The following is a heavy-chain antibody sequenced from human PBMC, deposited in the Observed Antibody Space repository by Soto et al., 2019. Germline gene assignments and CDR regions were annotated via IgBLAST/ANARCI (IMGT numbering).Heavy chain of an antibody. V-gene: IGHV4-30-4*01. CDR2: IYYSGST. CDR1: GGSISSGDYC. D-gene: IGHD6-6*01. CDR3: ARGLYSSSSMFDP. J-gene: IGHJ5*02. Sequence: SETLSLTCTVSGGSISSGDYCWSWIRQPPGKGLEWIGYIYYSGSTYYNPSLKSRVTISVDTSKNQFSLKLSSVTAADTAVYYCARGLYSSSSMFDPWGQGTLVTVSS.